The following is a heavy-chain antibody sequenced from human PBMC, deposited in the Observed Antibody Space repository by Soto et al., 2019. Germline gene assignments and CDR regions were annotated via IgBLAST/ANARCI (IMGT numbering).Heavy chain of an antibody. CDR2: INAGNGNT. V-gene: IGHV1-3*01. CDR1: GGTFSSYA. Sequence: ASVKVSCKASGGTFSSYAISWVRQAPGQRLEWMGWINAGNGNTKYSQKFQGRVTITRDTSASTAYMELSSLRSEDTAVYYCARGGEPIDQWGQGTLVTVSS. J-gene: IGHJ4*02. CDR3: ARGGEPIDQ. D-gene: IGHD2-21*01.